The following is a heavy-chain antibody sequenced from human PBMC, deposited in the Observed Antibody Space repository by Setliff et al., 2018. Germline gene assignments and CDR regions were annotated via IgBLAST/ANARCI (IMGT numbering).Heavy chain of an antibody. J-gene: IGHJ5*01. CDR1: GGSITSRSYY. Sequence: PSETLSLTCSVSGGSITSRSYYWGWIRQSPGKGLEWLGTIYYSGTTYYNSPLRSRVSISTDTSKNEFSLRLSSVTAADTAVYYCVKPTWAGEVSYPFAFWFESWGQGTLVTSPQ. V-gene: IGHV4-39*01. D-gene: IGHD2-2*02. CDR2: IYYSGTT. CDR3: VKPTWAGEVSYPFAFWFES.